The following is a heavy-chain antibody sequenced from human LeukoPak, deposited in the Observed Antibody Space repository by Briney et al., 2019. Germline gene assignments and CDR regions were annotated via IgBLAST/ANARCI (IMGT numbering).Heavy chain of an antibody. D-gene: IGHD6-13*01. CDR1: GFSFRNSW. Sequence: GGSLRLSCAASGFSFRNSWMSWVRQAPGKGLECVSGISVSGGSTYYADSVKGRFTISRDNSKNTLYLQMNSLRAEDTAVYYCASLRSSWYKAPFDYWGQGTLVTVSS. CDR3: ASLRSSWYKAPFDY. CDR2: ISVSGGST. V-gene: IGHV3-23*01. J-gene: IGHJ4*02.